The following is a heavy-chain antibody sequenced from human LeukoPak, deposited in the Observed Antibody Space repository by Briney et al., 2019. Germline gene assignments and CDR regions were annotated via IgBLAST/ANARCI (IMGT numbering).Heavy chain of an antibody. CDR2: ISAYNGNT. CDR3: AKDPNGDYVGAFDF. V-gene: IGHV1-18*01. D-gene: IGHD4-17*01. CDR1: GYTFNSYG. Sequence: ASVRVSCKASGYTFNSYGISWVRQAPGQGLEWMGWISAYNGNTNYAQNLQGRVTMTIDTSTSTAYMELRSLTSDDAAVYYCAKDPNGDYVGAFDFWGQGTMVTVSS. J-gene: IGHJ3*01.